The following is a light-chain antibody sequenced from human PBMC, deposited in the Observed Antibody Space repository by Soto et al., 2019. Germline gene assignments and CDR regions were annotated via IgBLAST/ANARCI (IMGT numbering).Light chain of an antibody. CDR1: QDISNY. CDR3: QKYNSALT. J-gene: IGKJ5*01. V-gene: IGKV1-27*01. CDR2: SAS. Sequence: DIHITPVPSPLSSSFVDRNTNTFRASQDISNYLAWYQQKPGKVPKLLIYSASTLQSGVPSRFSGSGSGTDFTLTISSLQTEDVATYFCQKYNSALTFGQGTRLEIK.